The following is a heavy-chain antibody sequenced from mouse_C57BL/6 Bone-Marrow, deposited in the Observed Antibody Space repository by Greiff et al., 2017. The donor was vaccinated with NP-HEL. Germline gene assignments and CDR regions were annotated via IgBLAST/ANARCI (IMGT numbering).Heavy chain of an antibody. V-gene: IGHV7-1*01. Sequence: EVKVVESGGGLVQSGRSLRLSCATSGFTFSDFYMEWVRQAPGKGLEWIAASRNKANDYTTEYSASVKGRFIVSRDTSQSILYLQMNALRAEDTAIYYCARDAGGKFFYAMDYWGQGTSVTVSS. D-gene: IGHD2-1*01. CDR3: ARDAGGKFFYAMDY. CDR2: SRNKANDYTT. J-gene: IGHJ4*01. CDR1: GFTFSDFY.